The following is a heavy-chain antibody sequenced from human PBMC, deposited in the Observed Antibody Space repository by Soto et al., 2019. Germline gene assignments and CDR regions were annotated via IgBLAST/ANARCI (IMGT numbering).Heavy chain of an antibody. CDR3: TYDSSGYYLYYFDY. CDR1: GGTFSSYT. CDR2: IIPILGIA. D-gene: IGHD3-22*01. Sequence: QVQLVQSGAEVKKPGSSVKVSCKASGGTFSSYTISWVRQAPGQGLEWMGRIIPILGIANYAQEFQGRVTITADKSTSTAYMELSSLRSEDTAVYYCTYDSSGYYLYYFDYWGQGTLVTVSS. V-gene: IGHV1-69*02. J-gene: IGHJ4*02.